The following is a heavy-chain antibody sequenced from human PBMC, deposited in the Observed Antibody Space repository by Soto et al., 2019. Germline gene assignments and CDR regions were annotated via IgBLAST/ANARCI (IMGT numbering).Heavy chain of an antibody. Sequence: PGGSLRLSCAASGFTFSSYWMSWVRQAPGKGLEWVANIKQDGSEKYYVDSVKGRFTISRDNAKNSLYLQMNSLRAEDTAAYYCARDPALPPLGVDPWGQGTLVTVSS. CDR1: GFTFSSYW. V-gene: IGHV3-7*01. CDR2: IKQDGSEK. J-gene: IGHJ5*02. CDR3: ARDPALPPLGVDP.